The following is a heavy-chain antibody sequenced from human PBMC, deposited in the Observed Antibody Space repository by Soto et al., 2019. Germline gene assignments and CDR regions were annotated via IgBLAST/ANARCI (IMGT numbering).Heavy chain of an antibody. J-gene: IGHJ6*02. CDR2: INPNSGGT. Sequence: ASVKVSCKASGDTFTGYYMHWVRQAPGQGLEWMGWINPNSGGTNYAQKFQGWVTMTRDTSISTAYMELSRLRSDDTAVYYCARATKAVAGTFHYYYYGMDVWGQGTTVTVSS. V-gene: IGHV1-2*04. D-gene: IGHD6-19*01. CDR1: GDTFTGYY. CDR3: ARATKAVAGTFHYYYYGMDV.